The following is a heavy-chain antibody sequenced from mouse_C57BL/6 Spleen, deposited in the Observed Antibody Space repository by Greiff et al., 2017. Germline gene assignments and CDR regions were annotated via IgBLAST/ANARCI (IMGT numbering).Heavy chain of an antibody. D-gene: IGHD2-5*01. CDR1: GYTFTSYW. Sequence: VQLQQPGAELVRPGTSVKLSCKASGYTFTSYWMHWVKQRPGQGLEWIGVIDPSDSYTNYNQKFKGKATLTVDTSSSTAYMQLSSLTSEDSAVYYCAHYSKGYYAMDYWGQGTSVTVSS. CDR2: IDPSDSYT. V-gene: IGHV1-59*01. J-gene: IGHJ4*01. CDR3: AHYSKGYYAMDY.